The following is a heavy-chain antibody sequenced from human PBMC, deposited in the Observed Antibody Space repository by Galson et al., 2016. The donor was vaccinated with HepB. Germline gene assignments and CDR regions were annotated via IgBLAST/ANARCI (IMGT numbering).Heavy chain of an antibody. CDR2: IYSGGNT. CDR1: GLSVSNNY. D-gene: IGHD6-19*01. V-gene: IGHV3-53*05. CDR3: TRDGWYDSGSGFDPFDY. Sequence: SLRLSCAASGLSVSNNYMSWGRQAPGQGLECVSVIYSGGNTYYADSVKGRFTISRDNSKNTLYLQMNSLRLEDTAVYYCTRDGWYDSGSGFDPFDYWGQGTLVTVSS. J-gene: IGHJ4*02.